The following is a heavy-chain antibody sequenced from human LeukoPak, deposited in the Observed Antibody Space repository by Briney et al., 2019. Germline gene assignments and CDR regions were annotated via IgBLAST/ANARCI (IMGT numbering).Heavy chain of an antibody. CDR3: ARGGDNYCSSTSCSFDY. CDR1: GYTFTSYD. Sequence: GASVKVSCKASGYTFTSYDINWVRQATGQGLEWMGWMNPNSGNTGYAQKFQGRVTMTRNTSISTAYMELSSLRSEDTAVYYCARGGDNYCSSTSCSFDYWGQGTLVTVSS. CDR2: MNPNSGNT. J-gene: IGHJ4*02. V-gene: IGHV1-8*01. D-gene: IGHD2-2*01.